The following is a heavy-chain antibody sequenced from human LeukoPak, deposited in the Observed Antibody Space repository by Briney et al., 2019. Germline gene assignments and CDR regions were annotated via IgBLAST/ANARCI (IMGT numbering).Heavy chain of an antibody. Sequence: GGSLRLSCATSGFTFSSYSMNWVRQAPGKGLEWVSSINTGSAYINYADSVKGRFTISRDNAKNSLYLQMNSLRPEDTAMYYCARSGYYYDSSGSSSWGQGTLVTVSS. CDR3: ARSGYYYDSSGSSS. J-gene: IGHJ5*02. V-gene: IGHV3-21*01. CDR1: GFTFSSYS. D-gene: IGHD3-22*01. CDR2: INTGSAYI.